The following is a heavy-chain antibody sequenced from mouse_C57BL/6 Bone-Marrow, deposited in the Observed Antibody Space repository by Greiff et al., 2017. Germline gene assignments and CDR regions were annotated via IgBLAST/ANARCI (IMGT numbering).Heavy chain of an antibody. Sequence: QVQLQQSGAELMKPGASVKLSCKATGYTFTGYWIEWVKQRPGHGLEWIGEILPGSGSTNYNEKFKGKATFTADTSSNTAYMQLRRLTTEDSAIYYCERDDEGCALDYWGRGTSVTVTS. CDR2: ILPGSGST. V-gene: IGHV1-9*01. J-gene: IGHJ4*01. CDR3: ERDDEGCALDY. D-gene: IGHD2-12*01. CDR1: GYTFTGYW.